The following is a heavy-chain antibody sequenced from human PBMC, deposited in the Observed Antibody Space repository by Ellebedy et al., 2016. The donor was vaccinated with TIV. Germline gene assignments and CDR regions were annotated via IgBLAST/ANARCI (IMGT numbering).Heavy chain of an antibody. J-gene: IGHJ2*01. V-gene: IGHV3-7*01. D-gene: IGHD3-22*01. Sequence: GESLKISCAASGFTFSSYWMSWVRQAPGKGLEWVANIKHDGSEKHYVDSVKGRFTISRDNAKNSLFLQMDRLRAEDTAMFYCARVQSYFDSSGSYNWYFDLWGRGSLVTVSS. CDR2: IKHDGSEK. CDR3: ARVQSYFDSSGSYNWYFDL. CDR1: GFTFSSYW.